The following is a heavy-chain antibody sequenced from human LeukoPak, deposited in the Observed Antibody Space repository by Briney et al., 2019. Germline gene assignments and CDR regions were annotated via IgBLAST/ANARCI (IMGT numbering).Heavy chain of an antibody. CDR3: ARRSDDYDSSAYYH. V-gene: IGHV1-2*02. J-gene: IGHJ4*02. CDR1: GYTFTGYY. Sequence: ASVKVSCKASGYTFTGYYIHWVRQAPGQGLEWIGWINPNTGGTNYAQNFQGRVTMARDTSITTAYMDLSSLTSDDTAIYYCARRSDDYDSSAYYHWGLGTLVTVSS. CDR2: INPNTGGT. D-gene: IGHD3-22*01.